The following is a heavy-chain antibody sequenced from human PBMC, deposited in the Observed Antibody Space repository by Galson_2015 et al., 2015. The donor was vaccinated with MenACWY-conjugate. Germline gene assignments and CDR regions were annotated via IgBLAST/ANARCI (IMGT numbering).Heavy chain of an antibody. J-gene: IGHJ6*02. Sequence: QSGAEVKKPGESLKISCKGSGYSFPNYWIGWVRQMPGKGLEWMGLFNPANSETRYSPSFQGQVTISADESISTAYLQWTSLKASDTAMYYCARHPPGGRGLDVWGRGTTVTVSS. CDR1: GYSFPNYW. D-gene: IGHD1-26*01. CDR3: ARHPPGGRGLDV. V-gene: IGHV5-51*01. CDR2: FNPANSET.